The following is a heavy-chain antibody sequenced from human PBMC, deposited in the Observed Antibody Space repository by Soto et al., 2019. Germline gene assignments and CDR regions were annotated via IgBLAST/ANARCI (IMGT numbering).Heavy chain of an antibody. CDR3: AGITGTTLYFDY. CDR1: GGSISSYY. Sequence: SETLSLTCTVSGGSISSYYWSWIRQPPGKGLEWIGYIYYSATTNYNPSLKSRVTISVDTSKNQFSLKLSSVTAADTAVYYCAGITGTTLYFDYWGQGTLVTVSS. V-gene: IGHV4-59*08. CDR2: IYYSATT. D-gene: IGHD1-20*01. J-gene: IGHJ4*02.